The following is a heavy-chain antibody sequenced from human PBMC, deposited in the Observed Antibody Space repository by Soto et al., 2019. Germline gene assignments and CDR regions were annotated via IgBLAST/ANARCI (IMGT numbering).Heavy chain of an antibody. CDR3: AKVLRYYYYGMDV. V-gene: IGHV3-23*01. CDR2: ISNSGYST. Sequence: HPGGSLRLSCAASEFTFSNYAMTWVRQAPGKGLEWVSAISNSGYSTYYAVSVKGRFTISRDNSKNTLYLQMNYLRAEDTAIYYCAKVLRYYYYGMDVWGLGTTVTVSS. CDR1: EFTFSNYA. J-gene: IGHJ6*02.